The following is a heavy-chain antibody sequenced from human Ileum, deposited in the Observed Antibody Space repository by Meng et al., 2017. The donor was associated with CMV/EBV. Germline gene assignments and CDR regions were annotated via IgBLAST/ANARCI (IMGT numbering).Heavy chain of an antibody. V-gene: IGHV3-23*01. CDR1: GFPFSSYA. J-gene: IGHJ4*02. CDR3: AKGGHDFWSGYYMDY. CDR2: ISGNGGTT. D-gene: IGHD3-3*01. Sequence: SGFPFSSYAMSWVRLAPGKGLEWVSAISGNGGTTYYADSVKGRFTISRDNSKNTLFLQMNSLRAEDTAVYYCAKGGHDFWSGYYMDYWGQGTLVTVSS.